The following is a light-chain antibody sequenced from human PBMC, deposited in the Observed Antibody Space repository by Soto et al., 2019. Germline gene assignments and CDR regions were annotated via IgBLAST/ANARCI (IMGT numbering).Light chain of an antibody. Sequence: DIVMTQSPDSLAVSLCERATISCKSSQSVLCSSDNKNYLAWYQQKPGQPPKLLIYWASTRESGVPDRFSGSGSGTDFTLTISSLQAEDVAVYYCQQYYSTPITFGQGTRLEIK. V-gene: IGKV4-1*01. J-gene: IGKJ5*01. CDR1: QSVLCSSDNKNY. CDR2: WAS. CDR3: QQYYSTPIT.